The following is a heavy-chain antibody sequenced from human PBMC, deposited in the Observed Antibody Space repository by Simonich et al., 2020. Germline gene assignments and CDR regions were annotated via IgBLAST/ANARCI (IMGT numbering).Heavy chain of an antibody. D-gene: IGHD7-27*01. J-gene: IGHJ3*02. CDR2: ISYDGRNK. Sequence: QVQLVESGGGVVQPGRSLRLSCAASGFTFSSYAMHWVRQAPGKGLEWWAVISYDGRNKYDADSVKGRFTISRDNSKNTLYLQMNSLRAEDTAVYYCAREDLTGDAFDIWGQGTMVTVSS. CDR3: AREDLTGDAFDI. CDR1: GFTFSSYA. V-gene: IGHV3-30*07.